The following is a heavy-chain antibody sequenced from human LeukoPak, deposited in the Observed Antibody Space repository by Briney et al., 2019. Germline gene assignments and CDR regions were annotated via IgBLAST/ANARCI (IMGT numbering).Heavy chain of an antibody. CDR1: GFTFSNYA. Sequence: GGSLRLSCAASGFTFSNYAMTWVRQAPGKGLEWVSAISGSGGSTYYADSVKGRFTISRDNSKNTLYLQMNSLRAEDTAVYYCAKDQYYDFWSGYYTSVGYFDYWGQGTLVTVSS. J-gene: IGHJ4*02. CDR2: ISGSGGST. D-gene: IGHD3-3*01. CDR3: AKDQYYDFWSGYYTSVGYFDY. V-gene: IGHV3-23*01.